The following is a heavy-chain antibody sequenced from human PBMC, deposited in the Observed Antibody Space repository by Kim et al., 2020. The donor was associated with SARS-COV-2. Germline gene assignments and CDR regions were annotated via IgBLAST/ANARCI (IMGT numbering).Heavy chain of an antibody. D-gene: IGHD6-13*01. CDR3: ARDYASSSWYPAYYYYGMDV. Sequence: SETLSLTCTVSGGSISSSSYYWGWIRQPTGKGLEWIGSIYYSGSTYYNPSLKSRVTISVDTSKNQFSLKLSSVTAADTAVYYCARDYASSSWYPAYYYYGMDVWGQGTTVTVSS. CDR2: IYYSGST. CDR1: GGSISSSSYY. J-gene: IGHJ6*02. V-gene: IGHV4-39*07.